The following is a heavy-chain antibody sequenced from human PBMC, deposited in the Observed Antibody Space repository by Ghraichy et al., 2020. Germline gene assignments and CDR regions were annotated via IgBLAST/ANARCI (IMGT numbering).Heavy chain of an antibody. CDR2: ISGSGGST. CDR3: AKIGGSGSHPDDWYFDL. CDR1: GFTFSSYA. D-gene: IGHD3-10*01. J-gene: IGHJ2*01. Sequence: GGSLRLSCAASGFTFSSYAMSWVRQAPGKGLEWVSAISGSGGSTYYADSVKGRFTISRDNSKNTLYLQMNSLRAEDTAVYYCAKIGGSGSHPDDWYFDLWGRGTLVTVSS. V-gene: IGHV3-23*01.